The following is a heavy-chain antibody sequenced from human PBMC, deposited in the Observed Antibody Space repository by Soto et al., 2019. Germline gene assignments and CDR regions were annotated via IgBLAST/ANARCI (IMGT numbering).Heavy chain of an antibody. V-gene: IGHV4-39*01. D-gene: IGHD3-3*01. Sequence: SETLSLTCSVSGGSITSRSYFWGWIRQPPGKGLEWIGNIYYSGNTYYNPSLKSRVTISVDASQSQFSLKLTSVTAADTAVYYCARFRDFSYWFDPWGHGTQVTVSS. CDR3: ARFRDFSYWFDP. J-gene: IGHJ5*02. CDR2: IYYSGNT. CDR1: GGSITSRSYF.